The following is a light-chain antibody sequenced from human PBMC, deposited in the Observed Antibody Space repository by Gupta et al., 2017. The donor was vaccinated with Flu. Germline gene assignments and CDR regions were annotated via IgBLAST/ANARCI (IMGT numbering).Light chain of an antibody. CDR3: SSYAGSNNFV. V-gene: IGLV2-8*01. Sequence: QSALTQPPSASGSPGQSVTFSCTGTSSDVGAYNYVSWYQQHPGKAPKLIIYEVSKRPSGVPDRFSGSKSGNTASLTXSXLQAEDXADYYCSSYAGSNNFVFGGGTKLTVL. CDR1: SSDVGAYNY. CDR2: EVS. J-gene: IGLJ3*02.